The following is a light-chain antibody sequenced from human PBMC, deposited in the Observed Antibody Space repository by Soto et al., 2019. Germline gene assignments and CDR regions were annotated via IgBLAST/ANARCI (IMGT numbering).Light chain of an antibody. CDR3: SSYTTSNTYV. CDR2: EVT. V-gene: IGLV2-18*02. Sequence: QSALTQPPSVSGSPGQSVTISCTGVRSDIGSSNSVSWYQQVPGTVPKLMIFEVTKRPSGVPDRFSGSKSGNTASLTISGLWAEDEADYYCSSYTTSNTYVFGTGTKVTVL. CDR1: RSDIGSSNS. J-gene: IGLJ1*01.